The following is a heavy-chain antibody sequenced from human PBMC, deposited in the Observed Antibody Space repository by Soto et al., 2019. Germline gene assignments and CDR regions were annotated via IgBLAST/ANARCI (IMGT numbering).Heavy chain of an antibody. D-gene: IGHD3-10*01. J-gene: IGHJ6*02. CDR1: GFTFSSYW. CDR3: ARDQRGSGSYYSVYYYYGMDV. V-gene: IGHV3-7*03. Sequence: EVQLVESGGGLVQPGGSLRLSCAASGFTFSSYWMSWVRQAPGKGLEGVANIKQDGSEKYYVDSVKGRFTISRDNAKNSLYLQMNSLRAEDTAVYYCARDQRGSGSYYSVYYYYGMDVWGQGTTVTVSS. CDR2: IKQDGSEK.